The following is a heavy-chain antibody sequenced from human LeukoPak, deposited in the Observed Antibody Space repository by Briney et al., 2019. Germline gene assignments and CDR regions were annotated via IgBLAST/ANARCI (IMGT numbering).Heavy chain of an antibody. Sequence: SETLSLTCAVYGGSFSGYYWSWIRQPPGKGLEWIGEINHSGSTNYNPSLKSRVTISIDTSKNQFSLKLSSVTAADTAVYYCAREGYKEIDYWGQGTLVTVSS. CDR2: INHSGST. J-gene: IGHJ4*02. CDR3: AREGYKEIDY. D-gene: IGHD5-24*01. CDR1: GGSFSGYY. V-gene: IGHV4-34*01.